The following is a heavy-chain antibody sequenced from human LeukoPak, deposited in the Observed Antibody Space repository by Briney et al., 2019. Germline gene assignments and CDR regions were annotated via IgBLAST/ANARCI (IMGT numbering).Heavy chain of an antibody. J-gene: IGHJ5*02. CDR3: AEEEEDTAIEPLVWFEA. CDR1: GFTFSGYW. CDR2: IKQDGSEK. Sequence: PGESLRLSCAASGFTFSGYWMSWVRQAPGKGLECVSNIKQDGSEKYYVDSEKGRYRISVDNAKHPLSLQLDSMGAEDVVVYNCAEEEEDTAIEPLVWFEAGGEGDLVTVSS. V-gene: IGHV3-7*01. D-gene: IGHD5-18*01.